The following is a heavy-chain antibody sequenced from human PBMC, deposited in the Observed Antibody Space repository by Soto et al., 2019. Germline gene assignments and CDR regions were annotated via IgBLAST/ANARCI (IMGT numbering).Heavy chain of an antibody. J-gene: IGHJ6*02. CDR1: GFTFSSYS. D-gene: IGHD3-3*01. Sequence: GGSLRLSCAASGFTFSSYSMNWVRQAPGKGLEWVSYISSSSSTIYYADSVKGRFTISRDNTKNSLYLQMNSLRDEDTAVYYCARDRQLWDFWSGYPPTYYYYGMDVWGQGTTVTVSS. CDR2: ISSSSSTI. CDR3: ARDRQLWDFWSGYPPTYYYYGMDV. V-gene: IGHV3-48*02.